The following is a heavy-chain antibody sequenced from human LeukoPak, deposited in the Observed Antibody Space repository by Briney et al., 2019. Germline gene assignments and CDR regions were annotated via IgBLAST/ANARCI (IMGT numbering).Heavy chain of an antibody. V-gene: IGHV3-11*03. J-gene: IGHJ4*02. Sequence: GRSLRLSCAASGSTFSDYYMSWIRQAPGKGLEWVSYISSSSSYTNYADSVKGRFTISRDNAKNSLYLQMNSLRAEDTAVYYCARFAVAGGIDYWGQGTLVTVSS. CDR3: ARFAVAGGIDY. CDR1: GSTFSDYY. CDR2: ISSSSSYT. D-gene: IGHD6-19*01.